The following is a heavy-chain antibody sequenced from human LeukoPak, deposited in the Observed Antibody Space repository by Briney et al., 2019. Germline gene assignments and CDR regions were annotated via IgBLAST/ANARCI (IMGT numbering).Heavy chain of an antibody. CDR3: ARDPRNKGFDP. CDR2: IKGDGSDT. CDR1: GFTFSGYW. J-gene: IGHJ5*02. D-gene: IGHD1/OR15-1a*01. V-gene: IGHV3-74*01. Sequence: GGSLRLSCAASGFTFSGYWMHWARQAPGKGLVCVSCIKGDGSDTGYADSVKGRFTISRDNAKNMLYLQMNSLRVEDTAVYYCARDPRNKGFDPWGQGTLVTVSA.